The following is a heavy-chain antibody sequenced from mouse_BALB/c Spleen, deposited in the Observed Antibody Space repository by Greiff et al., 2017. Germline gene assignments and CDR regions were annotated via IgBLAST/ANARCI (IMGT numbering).Heavy chain of an antibody. CDR2: ISSGSSTI. D-gene: IGHD1-2*01. Sequence: EVNVVESGGGLVQPGGSRKLSCAASGFTFSSFGMHWVRQAPEKGLEWVAYISSGSSTIYYADTVKGRFTISRDNPKNTLFLQMTSLRSEDTAMYYCARSFSNLFDYWGQGTTLTVSS. CDR3: ARSFSNLFDY. V-gene: IGHV5-17*02. J-gene: IGHJ2*01. CDR1: GFTFSSFG.